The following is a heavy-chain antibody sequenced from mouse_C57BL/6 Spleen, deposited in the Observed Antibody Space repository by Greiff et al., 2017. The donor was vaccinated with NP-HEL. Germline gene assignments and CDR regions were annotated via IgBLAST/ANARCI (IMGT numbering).Heavy chain of an antibody. CDR2: IDPSDSYT. J-gene: IGHJ1*03. CDR3: ARSVGYYGSSLWYFDV. D-gene: IGHD1-1*01. Sequence: QVQLQQPGAELVRPGTSVKLSCKASGYTFTSYWMHWVKQRPGQGLEWIGVIDPSDSYTNYNQKFKGKATLTVDTSSSTAYMQLSSLTSEDSAVYYCARSVGYYGSSLWYFDVWGTGTTVTVSS. CDR1: GYTFTSYW. V-gene: IGHV1-59*01.